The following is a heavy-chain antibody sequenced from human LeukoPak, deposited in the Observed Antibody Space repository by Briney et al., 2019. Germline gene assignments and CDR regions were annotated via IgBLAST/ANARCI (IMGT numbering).Heavy chain of an antibody. CDR3: ARAAKIGYCSGGSCLNRGDAFDI. CDR1: GFTVSSNY. J-gene: IGHJ3*02. V-gene: IGHV3-53*04. Sequence: GGSLRLSWAASGFTVSSNYMSWVRQAPGKGLEWVSVIYSGGSTYYADSVKGRFTITRHNSKSTLYLQMNSLRAEDTAVYYCARAAKIGYCSGGSCLNRGDAFDIWGQGTMVTVSS. CDR2: IYSGGST. D-gene: IGHD2-15*01.